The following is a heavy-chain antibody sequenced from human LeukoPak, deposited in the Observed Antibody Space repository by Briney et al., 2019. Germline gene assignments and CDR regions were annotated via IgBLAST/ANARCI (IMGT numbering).Heavy chain of an antibody. J-gene: IGHJ4*02. Sequence: GASVKVSCKASGYTLTSYYMHWVRQAPGQGLEWVGIINPSSGSTSYAQKFQGRVTMTSDTSTSTVYMELSSLRSDDTAVYYCAKIQNYYDSSGYYNYYFDYWGRGTLVTVSS. CDR3: AKIQNYYDSSGYYNYYFDY. CDR1: GYTLTSYY. V-gene: IGHV1-46*01. CDR2: INPSSGST. D-gene: IGHD3-22*01.